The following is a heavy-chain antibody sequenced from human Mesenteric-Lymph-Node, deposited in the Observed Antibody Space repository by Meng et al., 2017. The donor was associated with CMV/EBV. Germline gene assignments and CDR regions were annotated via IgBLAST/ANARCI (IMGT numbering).Heavy chain of an antibody. Sequence: GSLRLSCTVSGGSISSSSSYWGWIRQPPGKGLEWIGSIYYSGSTYYNPSRKSRVTISVDTSKNQFSLKLSSVTAADTAVYYCARVGDFWSGTDPYYFDYWGQGTLVTVSS. CDR1: GGSISSSSSY. D-gene: IGHD3-3*01. V-gene: IGHV4-39*07. J-gene: IGHJ4*02. CDR2: IYYSGST. CDR3: ARVGDFWSGTDPYYFDY.